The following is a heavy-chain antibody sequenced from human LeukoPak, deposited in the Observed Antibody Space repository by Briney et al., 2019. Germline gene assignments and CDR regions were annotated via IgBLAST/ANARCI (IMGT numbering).Heavy chain of an antibody. Sequence: GGSLRLSCAASGFTFSSYGMHWVCQAPGKGLEWVVVIWYDGSNKYYADSVKGRFTISRDNSKNTLYLQMNSLRAEDTAVYYCAKIPLDSSDLDYWGQGTLVTVSS. D-gene: IGHD6-19*01. CDR2: IWYDGSNK. V-gene: IGHV3-33*06. CDR3: AKIPLDSSDLDY. CDR1: GFTFSSYG. J-gene: IGHJ4*02.